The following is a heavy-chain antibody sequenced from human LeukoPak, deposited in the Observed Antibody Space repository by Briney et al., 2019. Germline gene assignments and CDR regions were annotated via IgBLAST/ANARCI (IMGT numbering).Heavy chain of an antibody. Sequence: GGSLRLSCAASGFTFSSYEMNWVRQAPGKGLEWVSYISSSGSTLYYADSVKGRFTISRDNAKNPLYLQMNSLRAEDTAVYYCARDLYGDYGYWGQGTLVTVSS. CDR3: ARDLYGDYGY. D-gene: IGHD4-17*01. J-gene: IGHJ4*02. CDR2: ISSSGSTL. V-gene: IGHV3-48*03. CDR1: GFTFSSYE.